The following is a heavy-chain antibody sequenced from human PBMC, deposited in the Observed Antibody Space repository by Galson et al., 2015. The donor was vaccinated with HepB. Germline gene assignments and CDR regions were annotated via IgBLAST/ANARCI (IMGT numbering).Heavy chain of an antibody. D-gene: IGHD3-22*01. J-gene: IGHJ3*02. CDR3: ARDGPYYYDSSGYLAFDI. Sequence: VKVSCKASGGTFSSYAISWVRQAPGQGLEWMGGIIPIFGTANYAQKFQGRVTITADESTSTAYMELSSLRSEDTAVYYCARDGPYYYDSSGYLAFDIWGQGTMVTVSS. CDR2: IIPIFGTA. V-gene: IGHV1-69*13. CDR1: GGTFSSYA.